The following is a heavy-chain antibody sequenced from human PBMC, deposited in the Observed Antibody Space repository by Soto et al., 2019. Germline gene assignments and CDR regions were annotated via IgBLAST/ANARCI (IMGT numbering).Heavy chain of an antibody. J-gene: IGHJ4*02. CDR1: GFSLATSAEA. CDR2: IYWNDEI. Sequence: SGPTLVNPTQTLTLTCTFSGFSLATSAEAVGWIRQPPGKALEWLALIYWNDEIHYSPSLNSRLTISKDTSKNQVVLTVTNMDPVDTATYYCAHRKGGTFGYWGQGALVTVSS. V-gene: IGHV2-5*01. D-gene: IGHD1-26*01. CDR3: AHRKGGTFGY.